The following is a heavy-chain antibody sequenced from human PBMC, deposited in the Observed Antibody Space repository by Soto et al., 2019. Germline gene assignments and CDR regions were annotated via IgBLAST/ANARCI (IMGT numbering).Heavy chain of an antibody. J-gene: IGHJ4*02. V-gene: IGHV3-7*01. D-gene: IGHD1-1*01. Sequence: PGGSLRLSCAASGFPFTKYWMDWVRQPPGKGLEWVANIKHLESEKFYVGSVRGRFTISRDKAKNSVYLQMDSLRAEDTAVYYCARHAYNFLTFDSWGQGTLVTVSS. CDR3: ARHAYNFLTFDS. CDR2: IKHLESEK. CDR1: GFPFTKYW.